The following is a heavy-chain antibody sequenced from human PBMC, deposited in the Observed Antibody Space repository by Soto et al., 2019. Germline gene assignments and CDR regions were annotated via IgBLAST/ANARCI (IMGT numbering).Heavy chain of an antibody. CDR2: IYHRGST. CDR3: ASQNMTTVTTDY. V-gene: IGHV4-31*03. J-gene: IGHJ4*02. CDR1: GGSISSGDYY. Sequence: SETLSLTCTVSGGSISSGDYYWNWIRQHPGKGLEWIGYIYHRGSTKYNPSLKNRVTISVDTSKNQISLKLSSLTAADTAVYYCASQNMTTVTTDYWGQGTLVTVSS. D-gene: IGHD4-17*01.